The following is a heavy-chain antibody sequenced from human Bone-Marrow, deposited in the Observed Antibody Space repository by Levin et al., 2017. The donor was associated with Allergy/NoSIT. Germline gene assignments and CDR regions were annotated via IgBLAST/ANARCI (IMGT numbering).Heavy chain of an antibody. V-gene: IGHV1-18*01. CDR3: AKGRLQYPLFDP. J-gene: IGHJ5*02. D-gene: IGHD5-24*01. CDR1: GYRFSAYG. CDR2: ISPYNSKT. Sequence: GESLKISCKASGYRFSAYGISWVRQAPGQGLEWMGWISPYNSKTHYVQKFQGRVTMTADTSTSTAYMELGGLRSDDTAVYYCAKGRLQYPLFDPWGQGTLVTVSS.